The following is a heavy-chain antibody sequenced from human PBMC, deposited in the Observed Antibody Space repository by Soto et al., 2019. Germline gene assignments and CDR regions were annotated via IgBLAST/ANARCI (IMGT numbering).Heavy chain of an antibody. CDR2: ISYDGSNK. CDR1: GFTFSSYG. J-gene: IGHJ4*02. CDR3: AKDGPDYGASFDY. V-gene: IGHV3-30*18. Sequence: QVQLVESGGGVVQPGRSLRLSCAASGFTFSSYGMHWVRQAPGQGLEWVAVISYDGSNKYYADSVKGRFTISRDNSKNTLYLQMNSLRAEDTSVYYCAKDGPDYGASFDYWGQGTLVTVS. D-gene: IGHD4-17*01.